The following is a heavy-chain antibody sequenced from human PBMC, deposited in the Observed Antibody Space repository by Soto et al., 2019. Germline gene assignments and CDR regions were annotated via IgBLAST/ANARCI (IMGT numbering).Heavy chain of an antibody. D-gene: IGHD2-2*01. V-gene: IGHV4-38-2*01. Sequence: SETLSLTCAVSGYSISTGFNWAWIRQPPGKGLEWIGSIYHSGSTYYNLSLKSRVTISSDASKNQISLKLSSVTAADTALYYCEPDWGTGFYQLDSWGQGTLVTVSS. J-gene: IGHJ4*02. CDR3: EPDWGTGFYQLDS. CDR1: GYSISTGFN. CDR2: IYHSGST.